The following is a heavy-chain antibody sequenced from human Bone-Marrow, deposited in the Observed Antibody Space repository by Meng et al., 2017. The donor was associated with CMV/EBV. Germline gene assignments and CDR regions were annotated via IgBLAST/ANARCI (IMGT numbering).Heavy chain of an antibody. CDR1: GDSIGSGGYY. V-gene: IGHV4-31*03. Sequence: QVQLQESGPGLVKPSQTLSLTCTVSGDSIGSGGYYWSWIRQHPGKGLEWIGYIYYTGSTYYDPSLKSRITISLDTSRNQFSLKLSSVTAADTAIYYCARTRGNSYDRGGYFDYWGQGALVTVSS. CDR3: ARTRGNSYDRGGYFDY. J-gene: IGHJ4*02. D-gene: IGHD5-18*01. CDR2: IYYTGST.